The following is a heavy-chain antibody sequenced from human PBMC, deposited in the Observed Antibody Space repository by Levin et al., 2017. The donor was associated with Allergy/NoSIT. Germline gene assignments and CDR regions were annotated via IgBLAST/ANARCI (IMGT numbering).Heavy chain of an antibody. CDR3: VIDTDNSFGGH. V-gene: IGHV3-74*01. J-gene: IGHJ4*02. CDR2: INNDGSTT. Sequence: SCAVSGFTFSNHWMYWVRQAPGKGLVWVSHINNDGSTTTYADSVEGRFTISRDNAKNTLYLQMNSLRVEDTGVYFCVIDTDNSFGGHWGQGTLLTVSS. CDR1: GFTFSNHW. D-gene: IGHD1-14*01.